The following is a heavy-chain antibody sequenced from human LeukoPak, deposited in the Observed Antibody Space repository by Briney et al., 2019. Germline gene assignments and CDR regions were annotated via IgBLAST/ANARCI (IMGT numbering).Heavy chain of an antibody. Sequence: PSETLSLTCTVSGGSISSYYWSWIRQPPGKGLEWIGYIYYSGSTNYNPSLNSRVTISVDTSKNQFSLKLSSVTAADTAVYYCASANYYYYGMDVWGQGTTVIVSS. CDR1: GGSISSYY. V-gene: IGHV4-59*08. CDR2: IYYSGST. CDR3: ASANYYYYGMDV. J-gene: IGHJ6*02.